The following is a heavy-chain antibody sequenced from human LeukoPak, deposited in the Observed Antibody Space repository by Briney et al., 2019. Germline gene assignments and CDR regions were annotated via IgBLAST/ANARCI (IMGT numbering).Heavy chain of an antibody. Sequence: PSETLSLTCTVSGGSISTSYWSWIRQPPGKGLEWIGCINYSGSTKYNPSLKSRVTISVDTSKNQVSLKLSSVTAADTAVYYCGRREQQLGWSDPWGQGTLVTVSS. V-gene: IGHV4-59*08. J-gene: IGHJ5*02. CDR3: GRREQQLGWSDP. D-gene: IGHD6-13*01. CDR1: GGSISTSY. CDR2: INYSGST.